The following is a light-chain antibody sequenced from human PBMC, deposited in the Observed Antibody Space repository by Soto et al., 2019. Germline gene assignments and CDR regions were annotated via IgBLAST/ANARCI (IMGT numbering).Light chain of an antibody. Sequence: EIVLTQSPATLSLSPGERATLSCRASQSVRNYLAWYQQKAGQAPRLLIYDASKGASGIPARFSGSGSGTDFTLTISSLEAEDSAVYYCQQRSDWLTFGGGTKVDIK. V-gene: IGKV3-11*01. J-gene: IGKJ4*01. CDR2: DAS. CDR3: QQRSDWLT. CDR1: QSVRNY.